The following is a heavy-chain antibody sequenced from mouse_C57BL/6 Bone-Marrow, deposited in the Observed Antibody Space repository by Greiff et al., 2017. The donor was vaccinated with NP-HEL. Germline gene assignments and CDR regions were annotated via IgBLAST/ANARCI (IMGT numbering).Heavy chain of an antibody. V-gene: IGHV5-12*01. J-gene: IGHJ2*01. Sequence: EVQLVESGGGLVQPGGSLKLSCAASGFTFSDYYMYWVRQTPEKRLEWVAYISNGGGSTYYPDTVKGRFTLSRDNAKNTLYLQMSRLKSEDTAMYYCARHRGTGGYFYFDYWGQGTTLTVSS. CDR1: GFTFSDYY. D-gene: IGHD2-3*01. CDR3: ARHRGTGGYFYFDY. CDR2: ISNGGGST.